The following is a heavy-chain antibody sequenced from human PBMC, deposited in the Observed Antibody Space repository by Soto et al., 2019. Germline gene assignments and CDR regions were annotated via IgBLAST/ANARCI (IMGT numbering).Heavy chain of an antibody. CDR3: ARAHNYYGSGSYRWFDP. D-gene: IGHD3-10*01. CDR2: IYYSGST. J-gene: IGHJ5*02. V-gene: IGHV4-31*03. Sequence: QVQLQESGPGLVKPSQTLSLTCTVSGGSISSGGYYWSWISQHPGKGLEWIGYIYYSGSTYYNPSLKSRVTISVDTSKNQFSLKLSSVTAADTAVYYCARAHNYYGSGSYRWFDPWGQGTLDTVSS. CDR1: GGSISSGGYY.